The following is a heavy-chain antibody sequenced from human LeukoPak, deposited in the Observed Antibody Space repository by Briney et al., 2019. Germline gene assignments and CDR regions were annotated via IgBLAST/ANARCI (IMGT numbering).Heavy chain of an antibody. CDR1: GGSFSGYY. V-gene: IGHV4-34*01. Sequence: PSETLSLTCAVYGGSFSGYYWSWIRQPPGKGLEWIGEINHSGSTNYNPSLKSRVTISVDTSKNQFSLKVNPVTAADTAVYYCARARLDRACFFDSWGRGTLVVVSS. CDR3: ARARLDRACFFDS. CDR2: INHSGST. J-gene: IGHJ4*02. D-gene: IGHD3-16*01.